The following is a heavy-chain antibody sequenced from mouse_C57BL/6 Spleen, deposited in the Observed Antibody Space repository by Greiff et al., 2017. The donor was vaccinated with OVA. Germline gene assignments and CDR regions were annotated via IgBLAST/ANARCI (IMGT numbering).Heavy chain of an antibody. CDR2: ISSGSSTI. CDR1: GFTFSDYG. D-gene: IGHD2-2*01. J-gene: IGHJ3*01. V-gene: IGHV5-17*01. Sequence: EVQVVESGGGLVKPGGSLKLSCAASGFTFSDYGMHWVRQAPEKGLEWVAYISSGSSTIYYADTVKGRFTISRANAKNTLFLQMTSLRSEDAAMYYCAREGGYVWFAYWGQGTLVTVSA. CDR3: AREGGYVWFAY.